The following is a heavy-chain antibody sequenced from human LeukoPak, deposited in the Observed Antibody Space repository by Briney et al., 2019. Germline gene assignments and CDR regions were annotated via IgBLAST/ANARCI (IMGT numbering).Heavy chain of an antibody. D-gene: IGHD6-13*01. CDR3: ARVISIAAAGFDAFDI. CDR2: IISSSSYI. J-gene: IGHJ3*02. CDR1: GFTFSSYS. V-gene: IGHV3-21*01. Sequence: GGSLRLSCAASGFTFSSYSMNWVRQAPGKGLEWVSSIISSSSYIYYADSVKGRFTISRDNAKNSLYLQMNSLRAEDTAVYYCARVISIAAAGFDAFDIWGQGTMVTVSS.